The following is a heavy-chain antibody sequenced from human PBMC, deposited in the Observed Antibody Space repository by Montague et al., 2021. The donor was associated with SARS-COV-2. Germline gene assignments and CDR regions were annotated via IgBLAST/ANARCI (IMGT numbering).Heavy chain of an antibody. D-gene: IGHD2-2*01. CDR3: ARDKAEYIVVVPAVPLAYGMDV. CDR1: GGSISSSSYY. Sequence: SETLSLTCTVSGGSISSSSYYWGWIRQPPGKGLEWIGSIYYSGSTYYNPSLKSRVTISVDTSKNQFSLKLSSVTAADTAVHYCARDKAEYIVVVPAVPLAYGMDVWGQGTTVTVSS. V-gene: IGHV4-39*07. CDR2: IYYSGST. J-gene: IGHJ6*02.